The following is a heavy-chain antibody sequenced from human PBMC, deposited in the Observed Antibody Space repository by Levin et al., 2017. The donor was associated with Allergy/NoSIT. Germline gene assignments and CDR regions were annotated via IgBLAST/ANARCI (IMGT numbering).Heavy chain of an antibody. D-gene: IGHD2-15*01. J-gene: IGHJ3*01. CDR2: IYPSDSDT. CDR1: GYTFSSYW. CDR3: VKSRRVARRVDAFDV. V-gene: IGHV5-51*01. Sequence: GGSLRLSCKASGYTFSSYWIGWVRQMPGKGLEWMGIIYPSDSDTRYSPSFQGQVTISADKSIKTAYLQWSSLKASDTAMYYCVKSRRVARRVDAFDVGGQGTMVTVSS.